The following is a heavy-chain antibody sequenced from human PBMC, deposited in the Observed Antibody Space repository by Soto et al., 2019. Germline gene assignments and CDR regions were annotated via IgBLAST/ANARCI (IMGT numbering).Heavy chain of an antibody. D-gene: IGHD2-8*02. V-gene: IGHV3-74*01. J-gene: IGHJ4*02. Sequence: PGRSLRLSCTASVFPFTNYWMNWFRQTPWKGLMWVSRISPDGSDVGYADSVEGRFTVSRDNAKNTLYLQMHSLRAEDTAMYYCACWGHIVPVAPSDFDRWGQGTLVTVSS. CDR2: ISPDGSDV. CDR1: VFPFTNYW. CDR3: ACWGHIVPVAPSDFDR.